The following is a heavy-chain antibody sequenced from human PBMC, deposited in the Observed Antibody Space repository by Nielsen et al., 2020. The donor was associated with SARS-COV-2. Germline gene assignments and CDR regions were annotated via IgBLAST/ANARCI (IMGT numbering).Heavy chain of an antibody. CDR3: ARSPSSGGYYKIYYYYGMDV. Sequence: GESLKISCAASGFTFSSYGMHWVRQAPGKGLEWVAVIWYDGSNKYYADSVKGRFTISRDNSKNTLYLQMNSLRAEDTAVYYCARSPSSGGYYKIYYYYGMDVWGQGTTVTVSS. V-gene: IGHV3-33*01. D-gene: IGHD3-10*01. J-gene: IGHJ6*02. CDR2: IWYDGSNK. CDR1: GFTFSSYG.